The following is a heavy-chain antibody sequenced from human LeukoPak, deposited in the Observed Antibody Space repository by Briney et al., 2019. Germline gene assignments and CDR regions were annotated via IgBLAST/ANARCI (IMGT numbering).Heavy chain of an antibody. CDR3: ARDQVGATPYGMDV. D-gene: IGHD1-26*01. V-gene: IGHV4-38-2*02. CDR2: IYHSGST. J-gene: IGHJ6*02. CDR1: GGSFSGYY. Sequence: SETLSLTCAVYGGSFSGYYWGWIRQPPGKGLEWIGSIYHSGSTYYNPSLKSRVTISVDTSKNQFSLKLSSVTAADTAVYYCARDQVGATPYGMDVWGQGTTVTVSS.